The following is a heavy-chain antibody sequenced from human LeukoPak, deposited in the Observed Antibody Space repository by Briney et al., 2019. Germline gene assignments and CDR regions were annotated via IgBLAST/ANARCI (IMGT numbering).Heavy chain of an antibody. CDR2: INPNSGGT. Sequence: GASVKVSCKASGYTFTGYYMHWVRQAPGQGLEWMGWINPNSGGTNYAQKFQGRVTMTRDTSISTAYMELSRLRSDDTAVYYCARDGAYCDGDCYSDYWGQGTLVTVSS. J-gene: IGHJ4*02. CDR1: GYTFTGYY. D-gene: IGHD2-21*02. CDR3: ARDGAYCDGDCYSDY. V-gene: IGHV1-2*02.